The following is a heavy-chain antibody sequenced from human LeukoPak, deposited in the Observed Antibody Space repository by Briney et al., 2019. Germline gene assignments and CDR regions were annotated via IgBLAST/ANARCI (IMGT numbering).Heavy chain of an antibody. J-gene: IGHJ4*02. CDR2: IYYTGST. D-gene: IGHD3-10*01. CDR3: ARYYYGSGSYQRYFDY. Sequence: SETLSLTCTVSGGSISNYFWSWVRQPPGKGLEWIGYIYYTGSTNYNPSLKSRVTISVDTSKNQFSLNLSSVTAADTAVYYCARYYYGSGSYQRYFDYWGQGTLVTVSS. V-gene: IGHV4-59*08. CDR1: GGSISNYF.